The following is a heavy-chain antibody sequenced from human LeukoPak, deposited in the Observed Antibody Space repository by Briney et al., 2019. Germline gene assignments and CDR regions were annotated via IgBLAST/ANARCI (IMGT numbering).Heavy chain of an antibody. CDR2: IIPIFGTA. D-gene: IGHD7-27*01. CDR3: ARVIGNWGQVGGYY. CDR1: GGTFISYA. V-gene: IGHV1-69*13. Sequence: SVKVSCKASGGTFISYAISWVRQAPGQGLEWMGGIIPIFGTANYAQKFQGRVTITADESTSTAYMELSSLRSEDTAVYYCARVIGNWGQVGGYYWGPRILVTVSS. J-gene: IGHJ4*02.